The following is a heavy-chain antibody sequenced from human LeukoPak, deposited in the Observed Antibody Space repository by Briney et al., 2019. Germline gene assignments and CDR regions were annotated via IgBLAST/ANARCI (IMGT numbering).Heavy chain of an antibody. J-gene: IGHJ4*02. D-gene: IGHD3-22*01. V-gene: IGHV1-46*01. CDR1: GYTFTSYY. Sequence: ASVKVSCKASGYTFTSYYMHWVRQAPGQGLEWMGIINPSGGSTSYAQKFQGRVTMTRDTSTSTVYMELSSLGSEDTAVYYCARDFAGDYYDSSGYYCLDYWGQGTLVTVSS. CDR3: ARDFAGDYYDSSGYYCLDY. CDR2: INPSGGST.